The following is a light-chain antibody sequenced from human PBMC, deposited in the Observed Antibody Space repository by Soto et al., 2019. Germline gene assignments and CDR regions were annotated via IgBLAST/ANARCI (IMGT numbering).Light chain of an antibody. Sequence: EIVMTQSPATLSVSPGERATLSCRASQSVSSYLAWYQQKPGQAPRLLIYDVSNRATGIPARFSGSGSGTDFTLTISSLEPEDFAVYYCQQRSNWPLTFGGGTKVDIK. CDR3: QQRSNWPLT. J-gene: IGKJ4*01. V-gene: IGKV3-11*01. CDR2: DVS. CDR1: QSVSSY.